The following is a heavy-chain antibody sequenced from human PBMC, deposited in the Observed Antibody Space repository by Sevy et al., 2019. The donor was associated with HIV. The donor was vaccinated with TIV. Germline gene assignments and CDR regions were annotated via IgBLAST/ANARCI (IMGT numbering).Heavy chain of an antibody. J-gene: IGHJ4*02. V-gene: IGHV1-2*06. CDR1: GYTFTDYY. CDR3: ARYCSSTSCYAPPFDY. CDR2: INPKSGGT. D-gene: IGHD2-2*01. Sequence: ASVKVSCKASGYTFTDYYMHWVRQAPGQGLEWMGRINPKSGGTNYAQKFQGRVTMTRDTSISTAYMELSRLRSDDTADYYCARYCSSTSCYAPPFDYWGQGTLVTVSS.